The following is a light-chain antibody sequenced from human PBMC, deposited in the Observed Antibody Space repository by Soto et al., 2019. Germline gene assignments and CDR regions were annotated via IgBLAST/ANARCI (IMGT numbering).Light chain of an antibody. CDR2: DAS. CDR3: QQFAISTT. J-gene: IGKJ1*01. V-gene: IGKV1-5*01. CDR1: HNIERW. Sequence: HISQSPSTLSASVGDRVTITCRASHNIERWMAWYQQKPGKAPSLLIFDASTLHSGVPSRFSGSGSGTDFTLTISSLQPDDFATYYCQQFAISTTFGQGTKVDIK.